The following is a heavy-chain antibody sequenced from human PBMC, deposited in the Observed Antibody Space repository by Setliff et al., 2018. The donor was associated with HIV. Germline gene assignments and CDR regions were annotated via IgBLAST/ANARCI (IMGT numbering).Heavy chain of an antibody. V-gene: IGHV4-39*01. D-gene: IGHD1-26*01. CDR3: ARQWAERVMDV. CDR1: GGSIDSFSYY. Sequence: TSETLSLTCAVSGGSIDSFSYYWGWIRQTPGKELEWIGNIYHSGSTNYNPSLKRRAAISVDRSKRHFFLKLRSVTAADTAVYYCARQWAERVMDVWGNGTTVTVS. CDR2: IYHSGST. J-gene: IGHJ6*03.